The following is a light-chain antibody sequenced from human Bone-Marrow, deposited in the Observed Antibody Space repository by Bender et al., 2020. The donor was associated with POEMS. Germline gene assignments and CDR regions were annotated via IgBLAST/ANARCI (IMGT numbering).Light chain of an antibody. Sequence: QSVLTQPPSASGTPGQRVTISCSGSSSNIGTNPVNWYQQLPGTAPKLLIYINNQRPSGVPDRFSVSKSGTSVSLTITGLQPEDEADYYCAAWEDSLNGWVFGGGTKLTVL. CDR2: INN. CDR3: AAWEDSLNGWV. V-gene: IGLV1-44*01. J-gene: IGLJ3*02. CDR1: SSNIGTNP.